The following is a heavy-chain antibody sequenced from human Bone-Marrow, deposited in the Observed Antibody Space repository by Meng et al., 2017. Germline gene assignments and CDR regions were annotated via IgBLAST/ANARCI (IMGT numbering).Heavy chain of an antibody. CDR2: INPSGGST. J-gene: IGHJ4*02. CDR1: GYTFTSYY. CDR3: ARDQAKMEGFDY. V-gene: IGHV1-46*01. Sequence: LVQSGDEVKKPGASVKVSCKASGYTFTSYYMHWGRQAPGQGLEWMGIINPSGGSTSYAQKFQGRVTMTRDTSTSTVYMELSSLRSEDTAVYYCARDQAKMEGFDYWGQGTLVTVSS. D-gene: IGHD5-24*01.